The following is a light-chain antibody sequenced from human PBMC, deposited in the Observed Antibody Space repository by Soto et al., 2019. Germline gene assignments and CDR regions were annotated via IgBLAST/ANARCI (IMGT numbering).Light chain of an antibody. Sequence: SYELSQPPSVSVSPGQTATITCSGDELGDKYACWYQQKAGQSPILVIYQDDERPSGTPARFSGSHSGTTATLTISGTQAMDEADYYCQAWDRSTVVFGGGTKLTVL. CDR3: QAWDRSTVV. V-gene: IGLV3-1*01. J-gene: IGLJ2*01. CDR1: ELGDKY. CDR2: QDD.